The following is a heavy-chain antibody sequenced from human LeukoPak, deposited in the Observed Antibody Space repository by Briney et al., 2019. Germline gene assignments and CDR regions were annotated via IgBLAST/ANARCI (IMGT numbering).Heavy chain of an antibody. CDR1: GFTVSSSY. CDR3: ATNGYSGTYNRYFDS. CDR2: IYAGGTT. V-gene: IGHV3-53*05. J-gene: IGHJ4*02. Sequence: GGSLRLSCAASGFTVSSSYMSWVRKAPGKGLEWVSVIYAGGTTYYPDSVKGRFTISRDNSKNTLYLQMDSLRSEDTAVYYCATNGYSGTYNRYFDSWGQGTLVTVSS. D-gene: IGHD1-26*01.